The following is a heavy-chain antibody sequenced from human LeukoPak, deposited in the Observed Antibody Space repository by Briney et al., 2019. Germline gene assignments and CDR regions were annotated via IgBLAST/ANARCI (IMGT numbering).Heavy chain of an antibody. CDR3: ARDERREGPFDY. CDR2: IYYSGST. V-gene: IGHV4-59*01. D-gene: IGHD1-26*01. Sequence: SETLSLTCTVSGGSISSYYWSWIRQPPGKGLEWIGYIYYSGSTNYNPSLKSRVTISVDTSKNQFSLKLSSVTAADTAVYYCARDERREGPFDYWGQGTLVTVSS. CDR1: GGSISSYY. J-gene: IGHJ4*02.